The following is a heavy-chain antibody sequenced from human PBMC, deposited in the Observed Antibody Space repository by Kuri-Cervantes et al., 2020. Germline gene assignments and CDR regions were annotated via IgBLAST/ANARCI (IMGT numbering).Heavy chain of an antibody. CDR3: ARAKYYSSGWYLGY. CDR2: ISWNIGSI. Sequence: SLKISCAAPGFTFDDYAMNWVRQAPGKGLEWVAGISWNIGSIGYADSVKGRFTISRDKAMNSLYLQMNSLRAEDTAVYYCARAKYYSSGWYLGYWGQGTLVTVSS. V-gene: IGHV3-9*01. J-gene: IGHJ4*02. CDR1: GFTFDDYA. D-gene: IGHD6-19*01.